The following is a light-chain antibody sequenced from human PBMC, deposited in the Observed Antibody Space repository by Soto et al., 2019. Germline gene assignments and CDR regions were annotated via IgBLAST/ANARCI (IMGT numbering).Light chain of an antibody. CDR2: GTS. CDR3: QHRRT. J-gene: IGKJ3*01. Sequence: EIVMTQSPVALSVSPGERAALSCRASQSVGRNFAWYQQRPGQAPRVLIYGTSTRATGVPARFSGSGSGTDFTLTISSLQSEDFAVYYCQHRRTFGPGTKVDVK. CDR1: QSVGRN. V-gene: IGKV3-15*01.